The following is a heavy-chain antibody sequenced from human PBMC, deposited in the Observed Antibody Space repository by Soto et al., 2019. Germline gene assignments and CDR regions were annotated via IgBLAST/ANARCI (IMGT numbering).Heavy chain of an antibody. CDR1: GGSISSGGYY. CDR3: ARGYYDSGGVKVYYYGMDV. CDR2: IYYSGST. Sequence: PSETLSLTCTVSGGSISSGGYYWSWIRQHPGKGLEWIGYIYYSGSTYYNPSLKSRVTISVDTSKNQFSLKLSSVTAADTAVYYCARGYYDSGGVKVYYYGMDVWGQGTTVTVSS. V-gene: IGHV4-31*03. J-gene: IGHJ6*02. D-gene: IGHD3-22*01.